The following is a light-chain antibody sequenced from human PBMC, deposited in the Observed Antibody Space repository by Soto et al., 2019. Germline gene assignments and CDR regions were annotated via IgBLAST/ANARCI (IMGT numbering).Light chain of an antibody. J-gene: IGLJ3*02. CDR1: RSNSGAGYD. CDR2: ANN. V-gene: IGLV1-40*01. Sequence: QSVLTQPPSVSGAPGQRVTISCTGSRSNSGAGYDVHWYQHLPGTAPKLLIYANNNRPSGVPGRFSGSKSGTSASLAITGLQPEDEADYYCQSYDSSVSGLQGVFGGGTKLTVL. CDR3: QSYDSSVSGLQGV.